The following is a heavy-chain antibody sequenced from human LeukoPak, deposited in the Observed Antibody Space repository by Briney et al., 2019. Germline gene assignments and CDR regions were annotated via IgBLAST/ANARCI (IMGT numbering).Heavy chain of an antibody. CDR1: GDSISSGGYS. D-gene: IGHD3-3*01. CDR2: IYYSGST. J-gene: IGHJ6*03. V-gene: IGHV4-30-4*07. CDR3: ARRRSYLWSGYYPTLYYYYYMDV. Sequence: PSETLSLTCAVSGDSISSGGYSWSWIRQPPGKGLEWIGYIYYSGSTYYNPSLKSRVTISVDTSKNQFSLKLSSVTAADTAVYYCARRRSYLWSGYYPTLYYYYYMDVWGKGTTVTVSS.